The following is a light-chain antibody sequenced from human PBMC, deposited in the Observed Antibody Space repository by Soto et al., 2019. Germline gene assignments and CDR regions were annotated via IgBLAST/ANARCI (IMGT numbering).Light chain of an antibody. Sequence: DIVLTQSPCTLSLSPGERAILSCRASQTVNNNYLAWCQQKPGQAPRLLIFGASSRATGIPDKFSGSGSGTEFTLTISSLQSEDFAVYYCQQYNDWPRTFGQGTKVDIK. CDR2: GAS. CDR1: QTVNNNY. CDR3: QQYNDWPRT. J-gene: IGKJ1*01. V-gene: IGKV3D-15*01.